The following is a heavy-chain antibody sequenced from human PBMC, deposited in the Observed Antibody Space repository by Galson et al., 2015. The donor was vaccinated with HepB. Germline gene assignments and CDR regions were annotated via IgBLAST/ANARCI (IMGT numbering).Heavy chain of an antibody. J-gene: IGHJ4*02. Sequence: SLRLSCAASGFTFSYYAMHWVRQAPGKGLEWVAVISSDGTNKYYADSVKGRFTISRDTSKNTLYLQMNSLRAEDTVVYYCARDRLINAGYCSGSRCSSPDYWGQGTLVTVSS. D-gene: IGHD2-15*01. CDR1: GFTFSYYA. CDR2: ISSDGTNK. CDR3: ARDRLINAGYCSGSRCSSPDY. V-gene: IGHV3-30-3*01.